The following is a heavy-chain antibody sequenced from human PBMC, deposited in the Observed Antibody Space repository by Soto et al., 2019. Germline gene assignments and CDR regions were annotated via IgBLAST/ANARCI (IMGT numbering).Heavy chain of an antibody. J-gene: IGHJ4*02. Sequence: EVQLVESGGGLVKRGGSLTLSCAASGFMFSSYRMNWVRQAPGKGLEWVSSINSGGTYRYYADSVQGRFTISRNNARNSLFLQMYSLGVEDTAVYYCARDLTTYGSPHFDYWGQGTLVTVFS. CDR3: ARDLTTYGSPHFDY. CDR1: GFMFSSYR. V-gene: IGHV3-21*06. CDR2: INSGGTYR. D-gene: IGHD3-10*01.